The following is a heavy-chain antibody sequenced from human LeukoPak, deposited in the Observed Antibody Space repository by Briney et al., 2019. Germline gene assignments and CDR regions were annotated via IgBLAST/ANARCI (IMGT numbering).Heavy chain of an antibody. J-gene: IGHJ4*02. V-gene: IGHV5-51*01. CDR2: IYPGDSDT. D-gene: IGHD3-10*01. CDR1: GYTFTTYW. Sequence: GESLKISCKGSGYTFTTYWIVWVRQLPGKGLEWMGIIYPGDSDTRYSPSFQGQVTISADKSISTAYLQWSSLKASDTAMYYCARSVGGSGSYYKAFDYWGQGTLVTVSS. CDR3: ARSVGGSGSYYKAFDY.